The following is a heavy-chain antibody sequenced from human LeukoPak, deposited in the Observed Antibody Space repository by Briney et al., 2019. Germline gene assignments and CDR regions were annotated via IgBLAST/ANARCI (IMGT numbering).Heavy chain of an antibody. J-gene: IGHJ4*02. CDR3: ARVEAYCSRTSCHDY. D-gene: IGHD2-2*01. CDR1: GYTFTSYG. CDR2: ISAYNGNT. V-gene: IGHV1-18*01. Sequence: ASVTVSCKASGYTFTSYGISWVRQAPGQGLEWMGWISAYNGNTDYAQEFQGRVTMTTDTSTSTAYMELRSLKSDDTAVYYCARVEAYCSRTSCHDYWGLGTLVTVSS.